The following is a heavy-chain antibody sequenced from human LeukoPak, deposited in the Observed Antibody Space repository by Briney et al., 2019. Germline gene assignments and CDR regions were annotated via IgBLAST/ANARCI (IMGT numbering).Heavy chain of an antibody. V-gene: IGHV1-8*02. J-gene: IGHJ4*02. D-gene: IGHD3-22*01. CDR1: GYTFTGYY. CDR2: MNPNSGNT. CDR3: ARQTGENDSSGYYYPHHFDY. Sequence: ASVKVSCKASGYTFTGYYMHWVRQATGQGLEWMGWMNPNSGNTGYAQKFQGRVTMTRNTSISTAYMELSSLRSEDTAVYYCARQTGENDSSGYYYPHHFDYWGQGTLVTVSS.